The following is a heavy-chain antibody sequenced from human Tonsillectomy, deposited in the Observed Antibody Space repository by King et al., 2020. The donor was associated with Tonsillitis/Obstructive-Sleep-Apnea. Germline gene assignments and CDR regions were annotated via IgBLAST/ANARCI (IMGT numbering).Heavy chain of an antibody. D-gene: IGHD3/OR15-3a*01. CDR3: ARRDLDGRNGMDV. CDR2: INANSGGT. Sequence: VQLVQSGAEVKKPGASVKVSCKASGYSFTGYYMHWVRQAPGQGLEWMGWINANSGGTNYAQKFQGRVTMTRDTSISTAYMELSRLISDDTAVYYCARRDLDGRNGMDVWGQGTTVPVSS. CDR1: GYSFTGYY. J-gene: IGHJ6*02. V-gene: IGHV1-2*02.